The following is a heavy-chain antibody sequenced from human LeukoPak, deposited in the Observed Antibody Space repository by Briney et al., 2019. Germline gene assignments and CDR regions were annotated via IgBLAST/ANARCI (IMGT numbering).Heavy chain of an antibody. J-gene: IGHJ6*02. Sequence: ASVKVSCKASGYTFTSYYMHWVRQAPGQGLEWMGWISAYNGNTNYAQKLQGRVTMTTDTSTSTAYMELRSLRSDGTAVYYCARDAPGYSYGLAYYYGMDVWGQGTTVTVSS. D-gene: IGHD5-18*01. V-gene: IGHV1-18*04. CDR3: ARDAPGYSYGLAYYYGMDV. CDR1: GYTFTSYY. CDR2: ISAYNGNT.